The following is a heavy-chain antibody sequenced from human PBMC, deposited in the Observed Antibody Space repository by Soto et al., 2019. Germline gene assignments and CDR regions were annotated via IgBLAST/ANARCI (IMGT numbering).Heavy chain of an antibody. CDR1: GFSLSTTGTC. D-gene: IGHD2-15*01. J-gene: IGHJ5*02. Sequence: SGPTLVNPTQTLTLTCTFSGFSLSTTGTCVTWIRQPPGKALEWLALIDWDNNKYYSTSLKTRLTISKDTSKNQVVLTMTNMDPVDTATYYCARSPYCTWFDPWGQGTLVTVSS. CDR3: ARSPYCTWFDP. CDR2: IDWDNNK. V-gene: IGHV2-70*01.